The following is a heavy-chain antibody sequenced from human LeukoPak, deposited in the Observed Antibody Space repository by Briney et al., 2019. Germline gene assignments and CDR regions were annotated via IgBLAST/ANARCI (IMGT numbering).Heavy chain of an antibody. V-gene: IGHV3-30*18. CDR1: GFSFSTFG. CDR3: AKDNPVLDS. J-gene: IGHJ4*02. Sequence: GGSLRLSCAGSGFSFSTFGMHWVRQTPGKGLEWVSHISKDETNKYYADSVKGRFTISRDTSKNTLFLQMNSLRVEDTAVYYCAKDNPVLDSWGQGTLVTVSS. CDR2: ISKDETNK.